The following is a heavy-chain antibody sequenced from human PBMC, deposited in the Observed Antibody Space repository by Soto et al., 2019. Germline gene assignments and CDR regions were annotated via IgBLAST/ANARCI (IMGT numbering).Heavy chain of an antibody. J-gene: IGHJ5*02. D-gene: IGHD3-3*01. Sequence: LSLTCAVYGGSFSGYYWSWIRQPPGKGLEWIGEINPSGSTNYNPSLKSRVTISVDTSKNQFSLKLSSVTAADTAVYYCARTPRGYDFWSGYYTHNWFDPWGQGTLVTVSS. V-gene: IGHV4-34*01. CDR1: GGSFSGYY. CDR2: INPSGST. CDR3: ARTPRGYDFWSGYYTHNWFDP.